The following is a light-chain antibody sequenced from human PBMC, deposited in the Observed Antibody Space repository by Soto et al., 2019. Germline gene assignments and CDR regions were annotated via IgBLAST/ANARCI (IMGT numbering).Light chain of an antibody. Sequence: QSVLTQPASVSGSPGQSITISCTGTSSDVGGYNYVSWYQQHPGKAPKLMIYEVTKWPSGVSNRFSGSKSGNTASLTISGLQAEDEADYYCSSYTSIGTVLFGGGTKVTVL. CDR1: SSDVGGYNY. CDR2: EVT. J-gene: IGLJ2*01. V-gene: IGLV2-14*01. CDR3: SSYTSIGTVL.